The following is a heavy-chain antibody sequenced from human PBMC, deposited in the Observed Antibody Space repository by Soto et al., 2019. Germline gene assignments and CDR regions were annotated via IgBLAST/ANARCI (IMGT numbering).Heavy chain of an antibody. D-gene: IGHD5-12*01. CDR2: IYYSGST. Sequence: PSETLSLTCTVSGGSISSSSYYWGWIRQPPGKGLEWIGSIYYSGSTYYNPSLKSRVTISVDTSKNQFSLKLSSVTAADTAVYYCARLSSEHVDIVNYSGQGTLVTVSS. CDR1: GGSISSSSYY. J-gene: IGHJ4*02. V-gene: IGHV4-39*01. CDR3: ARLSSEHVDIVNY.